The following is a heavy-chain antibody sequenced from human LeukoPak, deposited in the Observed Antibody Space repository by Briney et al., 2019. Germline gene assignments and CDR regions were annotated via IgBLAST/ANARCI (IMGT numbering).Heavy chain of an antibody. V-gene: IGHV3-7*01. Sequence: GGSLRLSCAASGSTFSTYWMSWVRQAPGKGLEWVANIKQDGSDKFYVDSVKGRFTISRDNAKNSMYLQMNSLRAEDTAVYYCARVLPVASRDYWGQGTLVTVSS. CDR3: ARVLPVASRDY. CDR1: GSTFSTYW. J-gene: IGHJ4*02. D-gene: IGHD2-2*01. CDR2: IKQDGSDK.